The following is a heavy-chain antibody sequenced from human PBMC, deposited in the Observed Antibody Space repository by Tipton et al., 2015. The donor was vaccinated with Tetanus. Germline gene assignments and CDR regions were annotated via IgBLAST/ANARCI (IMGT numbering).Heavy chain of an antibody. Sequence: QLVQSGGEVKKPGESLKISCKGSGYIFNNYWLGWVRQKHGKGLEWMGIIYPDDSDTRYSPAFQGQVTISFDKSINPAYLQWSSLKASDTSVFYCARAHCTDGVCNFDFWGQGALVTVAS. CDR2: IYPDDSDT. V-gene: IGHV5-51*01. CDR3: ARAHCTDGVCNFDF. D-gene: IGHD2-8*01. CDR1: GYIFNNYW. J-gene: IGHJ4*02.